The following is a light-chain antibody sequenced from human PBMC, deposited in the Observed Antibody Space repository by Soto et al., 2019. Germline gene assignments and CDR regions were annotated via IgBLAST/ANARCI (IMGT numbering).Light chain of an antibody. J-gene: IGKJ5*01. CDR3: QQHNNWPPIT. Sequence: EIVMTQSPATLSVSPGERATLSCRASQSVSSNLAWYQQKPGQAPRLLIYGASTRATGIPASFSGSGSGTDFSLTISSLESEDFAVYYCQQHNNWPPITFGQGTRLEIK. CDR2: GAS. V-gene: IGKV3-15*01. CDR1: QSVSSN.